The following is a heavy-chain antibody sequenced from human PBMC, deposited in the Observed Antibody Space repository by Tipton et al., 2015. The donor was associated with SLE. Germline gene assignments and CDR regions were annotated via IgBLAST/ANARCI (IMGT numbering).Heavy chain of an antibody. CDR2: IYYSGST. CDR1: GGSISSGGYY. V-gene: IGHV4-31*01. CDR3: ARSGYSSGWYRGRFDI. D-gene: IGHD6-19*01. J-gene: IGHJ3*02. Sequence: TLSLTCTVSGGSISSGGYYWSWIRQHPGKGLEWIGYIYYSGSTYYNPSLKSLVTISVDTFMTQFFLRLRSVTAADTAVYYCARSGYSSGWYRGRFDIWGQGTMVTVSS.